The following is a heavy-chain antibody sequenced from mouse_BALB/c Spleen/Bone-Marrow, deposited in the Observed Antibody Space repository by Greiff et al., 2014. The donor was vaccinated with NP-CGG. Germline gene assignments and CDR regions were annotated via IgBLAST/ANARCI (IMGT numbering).Heavy chain of an antibody. CDR2: IYPGNSDT. J-gene: IGHJ2*01. CDR1: GYTFTSYW. CDR3: TTLARNYFDY. Sequence: VQLQQSGTVLARPGASVKMSCKASGYTFTSYWMHWVKQRPGQGLEWIGTIYPGNSDTTYNQKFKGKAKLTAVTSTSTAYMELSSLTNEDPAVYYCTTLARNYFDYWGQGTTLTVSS. V-gene: IGHV1-5*01.